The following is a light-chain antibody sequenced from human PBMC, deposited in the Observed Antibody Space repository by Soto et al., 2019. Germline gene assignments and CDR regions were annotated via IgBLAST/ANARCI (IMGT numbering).Light chain of an antibody. V-gene: IGLV2-14*03. Sequence: QSALTQPASVSGSPGQSITISCTGTRSDVGTYNFVSWYQQHPGKAPKVLIYGVSNRPSGVSDRFSGSRSGNTASLTISGIQHEDEAVYYCGSFTSASTRVFGTGTKVTVL. J-gene: IGLJ1*01. CDR1: RSDVGTYNF. CDR2: GVS. CDR3: GSFTSASTRV.